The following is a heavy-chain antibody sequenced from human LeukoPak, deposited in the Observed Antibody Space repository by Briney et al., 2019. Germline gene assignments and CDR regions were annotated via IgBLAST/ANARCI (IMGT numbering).Heavy chain of an antibody. Sequence: SETLSLTCTVSGASVSSSSYYWEWVRQPPGKGLEWVGSIFYSGSTSYNPSLKSRVTMSVDTSKNQFSLRLSSVTATDTAVYYCATRRSGSHPYYWGQGTLVTVSS. J-gene: IGHJ4*02. CDR1: GASVSSSSYY. CDR2: IFYSGST. D-gene: IGHD1-26*01. CDR3: ATRRSGSHPYY. V-gene: IGHV4-39*01.